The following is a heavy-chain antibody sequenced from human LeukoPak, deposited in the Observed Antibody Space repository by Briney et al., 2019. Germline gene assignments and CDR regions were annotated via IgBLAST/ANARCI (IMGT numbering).Heavy chain of an antibody. Sequence: WGSLRLSCAASGFTFSSYAIHWVRQVPGKGLEWVAVISYDGSNKYYADSVKGRFTISRDNSKNTLYLQMNSLRAEDTAVYYCARYFYVDTAMDWHYFDYWGQGTLVTVSS. D-gene: IGHD5-18*01. CDR1: GFTFSSYA. CDR2: ISYDGSNK. J-gene: IGHJ4*02. V-gene: IGHV3-30*04. CDR3: ARYFYVDTAMDWHYFDY.